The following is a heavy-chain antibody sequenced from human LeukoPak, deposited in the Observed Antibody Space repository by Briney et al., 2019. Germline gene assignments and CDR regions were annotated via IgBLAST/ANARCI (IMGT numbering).Heavy chain of an antibody. CDR3: ARVVGAMGSEYYFDY. CDR2: IKQDGSEK. Sequence: QPGGPLRLSCAASGFTFSSYWMSWVRQAPGKGLEWVANIKQDGSEKYYVDSVKGRFTISRDNAKNSLYLQMNSLRAEDTAVYYCARVVGAMGSEYYFDYWGQGTLVTVSS. D-gene: IGHD1-26*01. CDR1: GFTFSSYW. J-gene: IGHJ4*02. V-gene: IGHV3-7*01.